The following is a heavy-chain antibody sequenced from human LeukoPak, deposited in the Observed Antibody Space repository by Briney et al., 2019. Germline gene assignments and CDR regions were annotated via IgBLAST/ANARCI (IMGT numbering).Heavy chain of an antibody. V-gene: IGHV4-34*01. CDR3: ARLTHFNTAMVYNYFDY. D-gene: IGHD5-18*01. CDR1: GGSFSGYY. Sequence: SETLSLTCAVYGGSFSGYYWSWIRQPPGKGLEWIGEINHSGSTNYNPSLKSRVTISVDTSKNQFSLKLNSVTAADTAVYYCARLTHFNTAMVYNYFDYWGQGTQVTVSS. CDR2: INHSGST. J-gene: IGHJ4*02.